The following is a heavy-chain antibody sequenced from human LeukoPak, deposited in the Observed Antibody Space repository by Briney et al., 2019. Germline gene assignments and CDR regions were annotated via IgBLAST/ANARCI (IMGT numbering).Heavy chain of an antibody. CDR2: ISGSGGST. V-gene: IGHV3-23*01. J-gene: IGHJ4*02. D-gene: IGHD3-22*01. CDR1: GFTFSSYG. CDR3: AKTYYYDSSGYSIDY. Sequence: GGTLRLSCAASGFTFSSYGMSWVRQAPGKGLEWVSAISGSGGSTYYADSVKGRFTISRDNSKNTLYLQMNSLRAEDTAVYYCAKTYYYDSSGYSIDYWGQGTLVTVSS.